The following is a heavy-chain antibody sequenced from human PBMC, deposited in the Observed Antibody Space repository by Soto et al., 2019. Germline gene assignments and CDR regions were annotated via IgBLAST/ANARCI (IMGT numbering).Heavy chain of an antibody. D-gene: IGHD3-22*01. CDR2: ISGSGGST. CDR3: AKDGMADYYDSSGYHPNWFDP. V-gene: IGHV3-23*01. J-gene: IGHJ5*02. CDR1: GFTFSSYA. Sequence: PGGSLRLSCAACGFTFSSYAMSWVRQAPGKXLEWVSAISGSGGSTYYADSVKGRFTISRDNSKNTLYLQMNSLRAEDTAVYYCAKDGMADYYDSSGYHPNWFDPWGQGTLVTVSS.